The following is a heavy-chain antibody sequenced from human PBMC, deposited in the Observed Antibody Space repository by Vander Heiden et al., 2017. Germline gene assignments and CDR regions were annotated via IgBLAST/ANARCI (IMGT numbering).Heavy chain of an antibody. V-gene: IGHV3-11*01. D-gene: IGHD2-15*01. Sequence: QVQLVESGGGLVKPGGSLRLSCAASEFIFSDYFMTWIRQAPGKGLEWISYIGSTGSVTYYADSVKGRFTISRDNTRNSLYLQMNSLRAEDTAVYFCAKGYCSGGRCYLGFDSWGQGTLVTVSS. CDR3: AKGYCSGGRCYLGFDS. J-gene: IGHJ4*02. CDR2: IGSTGSVT. CDR1: EFIFSDYF.